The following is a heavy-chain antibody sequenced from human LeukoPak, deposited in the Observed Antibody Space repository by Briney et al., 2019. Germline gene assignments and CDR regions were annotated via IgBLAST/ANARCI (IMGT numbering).Heavy chain of an antibody. CDR3: AEIPGVVVVTAPSNPIDY. CDR2: INPDGGRI. J-gene: IGHJ4*02. V-gene: IGHV3-74*01. D-gene: IGHD2-21*02. Sequence: PGGSLRLSCAASGFTFSNYWMHWVRQAPGKGLVWVSRINPDGGRISYADSVQGRFTISRDNSMNTVYLQMNSLRAEDTAVYYCAEIPGVVVVTAPSNPIDYWGQGTLVTVSS. CDR1: GFTFSNYW.